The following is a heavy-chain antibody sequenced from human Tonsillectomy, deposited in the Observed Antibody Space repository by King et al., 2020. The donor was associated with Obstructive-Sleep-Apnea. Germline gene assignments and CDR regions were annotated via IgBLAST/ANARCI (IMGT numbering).Heavy chain of an antibody. CDR1: GGSFSGYY. Sequence: VQLQQWGAGLLKPSETLSLTCAVYGGSFSGYYWSWIRQPPGQGLEWIGEINHSGSTNYNPSLKSRVTISVDTSKNQFSLKLSSVTAADTAVYYCARGGGYCSSTSCYNDYWGQGTLVTVSS. V-gene: IGHV4-34*01. D-gene: IGHD2-2*02. CDR2: INHSGST. CDR3: ARGGGYCSSTSCYNDY. J-gene: IGHJ4*02.